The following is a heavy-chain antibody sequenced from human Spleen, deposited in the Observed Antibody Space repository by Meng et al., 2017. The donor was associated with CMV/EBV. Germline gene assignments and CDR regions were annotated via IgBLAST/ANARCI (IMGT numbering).Heavy chain of an antibody. Sequence: GESLKISCAASGFTFSSYEMNWVRQAPGKGLEWVSYISRSGNTIYYADSVKGRFTISRDNAKKVLYLQMNSLRGEDTAFYYCAKDMTPRFLEWLFDYWGQGTLVTVSS. J-gene: IGHJ4*02. CDR2: ISRSGNTI. CDR1: GFTFSSYE. D-gene: IGHD3-3*01. CDR3: AKDMTPRFLEWLFDY. V-gene: IGHV3-48*03.